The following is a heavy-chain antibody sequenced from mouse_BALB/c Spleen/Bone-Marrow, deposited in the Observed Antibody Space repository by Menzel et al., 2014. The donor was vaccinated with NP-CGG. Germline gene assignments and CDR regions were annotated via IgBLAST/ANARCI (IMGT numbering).Heavy chain of an antibody. CDR3: ARSDGYRDMDY. V-gene: IGHV1-82*01. Sequence: VQLQQSGPELVKPGASVKISCKASGYAFXSSWMNWVKQRPGQGLEWIGRIYPGDGDTKYNGKFKGKATLTADKPSSTAYMQLSSLTSVDSAVYFCARSDGYRDMDYWGQGTSVTVSS. D-gene: IGHD2-3*01. CDR2: IYPGDGDT. CDR1: GYAFXSSW. J-gene: IGHJ4*01.